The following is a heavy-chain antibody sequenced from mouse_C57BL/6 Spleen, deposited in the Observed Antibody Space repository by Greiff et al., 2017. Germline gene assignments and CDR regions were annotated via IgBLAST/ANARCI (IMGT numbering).Heavy chain of an antibody. Sequence: EVMLVESGGDLVKPGGSLKLSCAASGFTFSSYGMSWVRQTPDKRLEWVATISSGGSYTYYPDSVKGRFTISRDNAKNTLYLQMSSLKSEDTAMYYCARRGFITTVVAHFYYWGQGTTLTVSS. V-gene: IGHV5-6*02. D-gene: IGHD1-1*01. J-gene: IGHJ2*01. CDR3: ARRGFITTVVAHFYY. CDR1: GFTFSSYG. CDR2: ISSGGSYT.